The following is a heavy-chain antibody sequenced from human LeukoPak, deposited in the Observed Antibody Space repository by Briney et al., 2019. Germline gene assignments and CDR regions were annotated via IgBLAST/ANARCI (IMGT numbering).Heavy chain of an antibody. J-gene: IGHJ5*02. CDR3: ARGVGYSYETVNWFDP. CDR1: GFTFSSYW. Sequence: GGSLRLSCAASGFTFSSYWMSWVRQAPGKGLEWVSVIYSGGSTYYADSVKGRFTISRDNSKNTLHLQMNSLRAEDTAVYYCARGVGYSYETVNWFDPWGQGTLVTVSS. D-gene: IGHD5-18*01. CDR2: IYSGGST. V-gene: IGHV3-66*01.